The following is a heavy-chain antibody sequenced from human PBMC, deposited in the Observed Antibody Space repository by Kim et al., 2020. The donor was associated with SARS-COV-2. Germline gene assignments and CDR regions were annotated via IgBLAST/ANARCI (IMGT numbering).Heavy chain of an antibody. J-gene: IGHJ6*02. CDR3: ARISSSWYLGYYYYYGMDV. CDR2: IDWDDDK. Sequence: SGPTLVNPTQTLTLTCTFSGFSLSTSGMCVSWIRQPPGKALEWLALIDWDDDKYYSTSLKTRLTISKDTSKNQVVLTMTNMDPVDTATYYCARISSSWYLGYYYYYGMDVWGQGTTVTVSS. CDR1: GFSLSTSGMC. V-gene: IGHV2-70*01. D-gene: IGHD6-13*01.